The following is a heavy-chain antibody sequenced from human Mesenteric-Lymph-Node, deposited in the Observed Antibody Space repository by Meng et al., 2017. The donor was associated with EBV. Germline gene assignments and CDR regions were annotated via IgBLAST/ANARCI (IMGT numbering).Heavy chain of an antibody. D-gene: IGHD2-15*01. J-gene: IGHJ5*02. CDR2: INHSGSA. CDR1: GGSFSNYY. Sequence: QVPLQQWCAGLLKPSETLSLTCEVSGGSFSNYYWSWIRQTPGKGLEWIGEINHSGSANYNPSLKSRVTISIDTSKNQFSLRLNSVTAADTAVYYCARGVQVAWRFDPWGQGTLVTVSS. CDR3: ARGVQVAWRFDP. V-gene: IGHV4-34*02.